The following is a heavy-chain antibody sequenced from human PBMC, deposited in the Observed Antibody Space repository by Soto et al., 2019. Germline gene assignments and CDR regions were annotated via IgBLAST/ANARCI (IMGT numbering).Heavy chain of an antibody. CDR3: ATRITVFGLRSPPFAP. D-gene: IGHD3-3*01. J-gene: IGHJ5*02. CDR2: IRSKAYGGTT. Sequence: GKGLEWVGFIRSKAYGGTTEYAASVKGRFTISRDDSKSIAYLQMNSLKTEDTAIYYCATRITVFGLRSPPFAPRGQRTHVTGSS. V-gene: IGHV3-49*02.